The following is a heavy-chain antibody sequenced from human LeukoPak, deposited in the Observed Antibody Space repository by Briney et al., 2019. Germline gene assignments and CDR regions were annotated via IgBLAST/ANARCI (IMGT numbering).Heavy chain of an antibody. CDR2: INPSGGST. J-gene: IGHJ4*02. V-gene: IGHV1-46*03. CDR3: AKVMGYYTMAY. D-gene: IGHD3-3*01. CDR1: GYTFTSYY. Sequence: ASVKVSCRASGYTFTSYYMHWVRQAPGQGREWMGIINPSGGSTSYAQKFQGRVTMTRDTSTSTVYMELSSLRSEDTAVYYCAKVMGYYTMAYWGQGTLVTVSS.